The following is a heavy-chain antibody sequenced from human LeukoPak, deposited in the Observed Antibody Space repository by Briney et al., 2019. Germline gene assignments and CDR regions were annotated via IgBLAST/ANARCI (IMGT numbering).Heavy chain of an antibody. V-gene: IGHV4-59*12. CDR3: ARVISLTYYYDSSGYFPDDAFDI. CDR2: IYYSGST. Sequence: SETLSLTCTVSGGSISSYYWSWIRQPPGKGLEWIGYIYYSGSTNYNPSLKSRVTISVDTSKNQFSLKLSSVTAADTAVYYCARVISLTYYYDSSGYFPDDAFDIWGQGTMVTVSS. J-gene: IGHJ3*02. D-gene: IGHD3-22*01. CDR1: GGSISSYY.